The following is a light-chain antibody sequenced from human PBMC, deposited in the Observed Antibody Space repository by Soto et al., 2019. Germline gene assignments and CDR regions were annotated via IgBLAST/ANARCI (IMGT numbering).Light chain of an antibody. CDR3: NSYTSTSTRVL. Sequence: SALTQPASVSGSPGQSITISCTGTSSDVGDYNYVSWYQQHPGKAPKLMIYDVSNRPSGISNRFSGSKSGNTASLTISNLQAEDEADYYCNSYTSTSTRVLFGGGTKVTVL. V-gene: IGLV2-14*03. CDR1: SSDVGDYNY. J-gene: IGLJ2*01. CDR2: DVS.